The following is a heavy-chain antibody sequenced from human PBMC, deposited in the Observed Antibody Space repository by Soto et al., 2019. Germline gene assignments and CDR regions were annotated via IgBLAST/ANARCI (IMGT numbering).Heavy chain of an antibody. Sequence: GGSLRLSCAASGFTFSSYGMHWVRQAPGKGLEWVAVIWYDGSNKYYADSVKGRFTISRDNSKNTLYLQMNSLRAEDTAVYYCARGGKPPASHYYYYMDVWGKGTTVTVSS. J-gene: IGHJ6*03. CDR2: IWYDGSNK. CDR3: ARGGKPPASHYYYYMDV. D-gene: IGHD6-25*01. CDR1: GFTFSSYG. V-gene: IGHV3-33*01.